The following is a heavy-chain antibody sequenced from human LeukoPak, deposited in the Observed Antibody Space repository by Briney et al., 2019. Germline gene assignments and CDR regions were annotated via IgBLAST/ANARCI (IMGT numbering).Heavy chain of an antibody. CDR1: GFTFSSYA. V-gene: IGHV3-66*01. CDR2: LYTAGST. J-gene: IGHJ3*02. Sequence: QPGGSLRLSCAASGFTFSSYAMSWVRQAPGKGLEWVSILYTAGSTYYADSVKARFTISRDNSKNTVHLQMNSLRVEDTAVYYCARSKTAPGDAFDIWGQGTMVTVSS. CDR3: ARSKTAPGDAFDI.